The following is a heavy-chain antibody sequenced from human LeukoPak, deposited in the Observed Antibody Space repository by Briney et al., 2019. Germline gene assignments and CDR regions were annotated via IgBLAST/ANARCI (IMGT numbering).Heavy chain of an antibody. Sequence: GGSLRLSCAASGFTFSSYAMSWVRQAPGKGLEWVSAISGSGGSTYYADSVKGRFTISRDNSKNTLYLQMNSLRAEDTAVYYCAKDLVGSGRLNWLDPWGQGTLVTVSS. CDR3: AKDLVGSGRLNWLDP. V-gene: IGHV3-23*01. CDR2: ISGSGGST. CDR1: GFTFSSYA. D-gene: IGHD3-10*01. J-gene: IGHJ5*02.